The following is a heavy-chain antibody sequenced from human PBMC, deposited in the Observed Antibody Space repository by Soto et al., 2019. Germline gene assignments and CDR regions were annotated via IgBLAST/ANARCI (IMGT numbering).Heavy chain of an antibody. J-gene: IGHJ4*02. CDR1: GFALSNYW. Sequence: EVQLVESGGGLVQPGESLRLSCVASGFALSNYWINWVRQAPGKGLEWVANIKQDGSEKNYVDSVKGRFTISRDNARNSLYLQINSLRAEDTAAYDCATETSTWGFWGQGTRVTV. CDR2: IKQDGSEK. CDR3: ATETSTWGF. D-gene: IGHD7-27*01. V-gene: IGHV3-7*05.